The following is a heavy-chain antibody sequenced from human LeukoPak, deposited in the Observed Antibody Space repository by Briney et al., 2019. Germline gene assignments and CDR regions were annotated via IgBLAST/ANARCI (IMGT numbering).Heavy chain of an antibody. V-gene: IGHV1-2*02. J-gene: IGHJ4*02. CDR3: ARGDCSSTSCYNADF. D-gene: IGHD2-2*02. CDR1: GYTFTDYY. Sequence: ASVKVSCKASGYTFTDYYMHWVRQAPGQGLEWMGWINPNSGGTYYAQNFQGRVTMTRDTSISTAYMELGRLRSGDTAVYYCARGDCSSTSCYNADFWGQGTLVTVSS. CDR2: INPNSGGT.